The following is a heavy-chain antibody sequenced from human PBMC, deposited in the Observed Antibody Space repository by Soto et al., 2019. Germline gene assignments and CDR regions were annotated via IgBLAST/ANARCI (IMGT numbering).Heavy chain of an antibody. CDR1: GFTFSSYA. V-gene: IGHV3-23*01. Sequence: GGSLRLSCAASGFTFSSYAMSWVRQAPGKGLEWVSAISGSGGSTYYADSVKGRFTISRDNSKNTLYLQMNSLRAEDTAVYYCAKELKTSYDFWSGYYTLFTEYYYGMDVWGQGTTVTVSS. D-gene: IGHD3-3*01. CDR3: AKELKTSYDFWSGYYTLFTEYYYGMDV. CDR2: ISGSGGST. J-gene: IGHJ6*02.